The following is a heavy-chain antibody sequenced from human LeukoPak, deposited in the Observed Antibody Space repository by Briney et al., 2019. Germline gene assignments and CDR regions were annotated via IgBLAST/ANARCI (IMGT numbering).Heavy chain of an antibody. CDR2: INNDGSIT. Sequence: GGSLRLSCAASEFTISRYWMHWVRQAPGKGLVWVSNINNDGSITTYADSVKGRFTITRDNTRNSLFLQMYSLRAEDTAVYFCAREDGYCSGGNCYSYFDSWGQGTLVTVSS. J-gene: IGHJ4*02. D-gene: IGHD2-15*01. CDR1: EFTISRYW. V-gene: IGHV3-74*01. CDR3: AREDGYCSGGNCYSYFDS.